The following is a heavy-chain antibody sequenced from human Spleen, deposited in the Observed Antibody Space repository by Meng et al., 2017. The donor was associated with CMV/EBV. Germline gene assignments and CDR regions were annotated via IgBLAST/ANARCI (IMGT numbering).Heavy chain of an antibody. CDR2: ISAYNGNT. V-gene: IGHV1-18*01. D-gene: IGHD3-3*01. CDR3: SRDIRPNDVWMDV. CDR1: GYTFTSYG. Sequence: ASVKVSCKASGYTFTSYGISWVRQAPGQGLEWMGWISAYNGNTNYAQKFQGRLTLTTDSSTTTAYLELRSLTSDDTAVYYCSRDIRPNDVWMDVWGQGTTVTVSS. J-gene: IGHJ6*02.